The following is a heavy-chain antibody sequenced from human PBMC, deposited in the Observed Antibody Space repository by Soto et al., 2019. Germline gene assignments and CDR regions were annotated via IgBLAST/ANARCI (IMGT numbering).Heavy chain of an antibody. CDR2: ISAYNGNT. Sequence: ASVKVSCKASVYTFTSYGISWVRQAPGQGLEWMGWISAYNGNTNYAQKLQGRVTITRDTSASTAYMELSSLRSEDTAVYYCFIAAAGIAGMAVWGQGTTVTVSS. D-gene: IGHD6-13*01. V-gene: IGHV1-18*01. J-gene: IGHJ6*02. CDR3: FIAAAGIAGMAV. CDR1: VYTFTSYG.